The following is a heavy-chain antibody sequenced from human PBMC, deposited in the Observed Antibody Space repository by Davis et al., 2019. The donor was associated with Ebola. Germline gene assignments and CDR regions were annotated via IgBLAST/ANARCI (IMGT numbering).Heavy chain of an antibody. J-gene: IGHJ2*01. Sequence: ASVKVSCKASGYTFSIYGLSWVRQAPGQGLEWMGWINPYNGNTDYAQKFQGRVTVTTDTSTSTAYMELRGLRSDDTAMYHCARHAYGDFWYFDLWGRGTRVTVSS. D-gene: IGHD4-17*01. CDR2: INPYNGNT. CDR3: ARHAYGDFWYFDL. CDR1: GYTFSIYG. V-gene: IGHV1-18*01.